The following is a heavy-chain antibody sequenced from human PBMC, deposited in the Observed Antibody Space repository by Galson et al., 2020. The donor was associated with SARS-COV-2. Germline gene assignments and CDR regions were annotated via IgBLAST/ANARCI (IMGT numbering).Heavy chain of an antibody. CDR2: ISSTGSTM. J-gene: IGHJ3*02. V-gene: IGHV3-11*01. CDR3: ARGRGFGFLTHGFHI. Sequence: GESLKISCAASGFTFSDHYMTWIRQAPGEGLEWVSYISSTGSTMKYADSVKGRFTISRDNAKKSLYLEMNRLRAEDTAVYYCARGRGFGFLTHGFHIWGQGTMVTVSS. D-gene: IGHD3-10*01. CDR1: GFTFSDHY.